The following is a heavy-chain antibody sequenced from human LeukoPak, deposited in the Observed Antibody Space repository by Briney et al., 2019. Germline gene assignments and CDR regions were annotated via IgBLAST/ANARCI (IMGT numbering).Heavy chain of an antibody. Sequence: GGSLRLSCAASGFTFSSYSMNWVRQAPGKGLEWVSSISSSSSYIYYADSVKGRFTISRDNAKNSLYLQMNSLRAEDTAVYYCARTGNYCSGGSCYLSDYYYYYYMDVWGKGTTVTISS. CDR3: ARTGNYCSGGSCYLSDYYYYYYMDV. CDR2: ISSSSSYI. V-gene: IGHV3-21*01. D-gene: IGHD2-15*01. CDR1: GFTFSSYS. J-gene: IGHJ6*03.